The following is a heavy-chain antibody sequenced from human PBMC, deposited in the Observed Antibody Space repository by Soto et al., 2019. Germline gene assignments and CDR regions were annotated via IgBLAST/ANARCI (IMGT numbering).Heavy chain of an antibody. CDR1: GGSISSYY. CDR2: IYYSGST. J-gene: IGHJ5*02. D-gene: IGHD5-12*01. CDR3: ARHSVWGYSGYDFGWFDP. Sequence: PSETLSLTCTVSGGSISSYYWSWIRQPPGKGLEWIGYIYYSGSTNYNPSLMSRVTISVDTSKNQFSLKLSSVTAADTAVYYCARHSVWGYSGYDFGWFDPWGQGTLVTVSS. V-gene: IGHV4-59*08.